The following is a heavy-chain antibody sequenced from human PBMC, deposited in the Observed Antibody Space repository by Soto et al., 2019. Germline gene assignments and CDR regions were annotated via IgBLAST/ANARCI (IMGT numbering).Heavy chain of an antibody. J-gene: IGHJ3*02. CDR2: ISYDGSNK. CDR1: GFTFSSYA. CDR3: ARDPSSGWYGAFDI. Sequence: GESLKISCAASGFTFSSYAMHWVRQAPGKGLEWVAVISYDGSNKYYADSVKGRFTISRDNSKNTLYLQMNSLRAEDTAVYYCARDPSSGWYGAFDIWGQGTMVTVSS. V-gene: IGHV3-30-3*01. D-gene: IGHD6-19*01.